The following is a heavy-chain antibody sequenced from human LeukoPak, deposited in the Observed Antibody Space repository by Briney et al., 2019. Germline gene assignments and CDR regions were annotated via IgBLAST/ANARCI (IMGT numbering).Heavy chain of an antibody. Sequence: PGGSLRLSCGASGFTFSNYGMLWVRQAPGKGLEWVAFIRYDGNNKLYADSMKGRFTISRDNSKNTLYLHINSPRAEDTAVYYCVKDNPLDYWGQGTLVIVSS. J-gene: IGHJ4*02. V-gene: IGHV3-30*02. CDR2: IRYDGNNK. D-gene: IGHD1-14*01. CDR1: GFTFSNYG. CDR3: VKDNPLDY.